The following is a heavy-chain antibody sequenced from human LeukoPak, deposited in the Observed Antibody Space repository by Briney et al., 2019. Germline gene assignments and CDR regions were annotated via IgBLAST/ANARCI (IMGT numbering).Heavy chain of an antibody. J-gene: IGHJ6*02. CDR3: ARDRGSWYGYFYYGLDV. Sequence: GGSLRLSCAASGFIFSNYWMHWVRQAPGKGLVWVSRVNSDGSSTSYADSVKGRFTISRDNAKNTLYLQMNSLRAEDTAVYYCARDRGSWYGYFYYGLDVWGQGTTVTVSS. CDR2: VNSDGSST. V-gene: IGHV3-74*01. D-gene: IGHD6-13*01. CDR1: GFIFSNYW.